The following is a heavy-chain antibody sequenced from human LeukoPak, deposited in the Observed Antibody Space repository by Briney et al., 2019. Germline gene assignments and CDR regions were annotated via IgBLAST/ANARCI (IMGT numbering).Heavy chain of an antibody. CDR3: ARFWHCGFSTCWAVNGFDY. CDR2: IDTNSGET. Sequence: ASVKVSCKASGYSFIGYFIHWVRQAPGQGLEWMGWIDTNSGETHYAQKFQGRFTMTKDTSIKTAYMELSSLRSDDTAIYYCARFWHCGFSTCWAVNGFDYWGQGTEVTVSP. V-gene: IGHV1-2*02. D-gene: IGHD2-21*01. J-gene: IGHJ3*01. CDR1: GYSFIGYF.